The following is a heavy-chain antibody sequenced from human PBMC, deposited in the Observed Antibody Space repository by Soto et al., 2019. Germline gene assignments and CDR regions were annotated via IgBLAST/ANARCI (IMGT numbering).Heavy chain of an antibody. Sequence: SVKVSCKASGVTFSSYAISWVRQAPGQGLEWMGGIIPIFGTANYAQKFQGRVAITAGESKSPGYMELKILRTEDTAVYYWASDWDGINPPNWRQGTLVTVSS. D-gene: IGHD1-26*01. J-gene: IGHJ4*02. CDR2: IIPIFGTA. V-gene: IGHV1-69*13. CDR1: GVTFSSYA. CDR3: ASDWDGINPPN.